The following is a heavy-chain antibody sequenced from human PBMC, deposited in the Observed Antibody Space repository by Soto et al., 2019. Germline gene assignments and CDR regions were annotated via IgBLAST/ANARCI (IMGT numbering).Heavy chain of an antibody. J-gene: IGHJ4*02. D-gene: IGHD3-16*02. CDR1: GGSISSSSYY. CDR3: ASWNDYIWGSYRSSFDY. V-gene: IGHV4-39*01. CDR2: IYYSGTT. Sequence: QLQLQESGPGLVKPSETLSLTCTVSGGSISSSSYYWGWIRQPPGKGLEWIGSIYYSGTTYYNPSLKSRVTISVDTSKNQFSLKLSSVTAADTAVYYCASWNDYIWGSYRSSFDYWGQGTLVTVSS.